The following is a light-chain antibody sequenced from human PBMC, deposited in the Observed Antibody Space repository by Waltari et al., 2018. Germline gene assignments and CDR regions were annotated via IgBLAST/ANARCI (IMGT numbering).Light chain of an antibody. V-gene: IGKV3-11*01. CDR1: QSVSTY. Sequence: EIVLTQSPATLSLSPGERATLSCRASQSVSTYLAWYQHKPGQAPRLLIYDASNRATGIPARFSGGGSGTDFTLTISSLEPEDFAVYYCQQRSSWPSFGQGTRLEIK. J-gene: IGKJ5*01. CDR3: QQRSSWPS. CDR2: DAS.